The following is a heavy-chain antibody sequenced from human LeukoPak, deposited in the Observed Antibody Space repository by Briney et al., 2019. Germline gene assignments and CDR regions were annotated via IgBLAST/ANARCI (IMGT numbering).Heavy chain of an antibody. J-gene: IGHJ4*02. CDR1: GFTFSSYA. V-gene: IGHV3-64*01. Sequence: PGGSLRLSCADSGFTFSSYAMHWVRQAPGKGLEYVSAISSDGSSTYYANSVKGRFTISRDNSKNTLYLQMGSLRAEDMAVYYCARGTHYYGSGSYYNEPLDYWGQGTLVTVSS. CDR2: ISSDGSST. CDR3: ARGTHYYGSGSYYNEPLDY. D-gene: IGHD3-10*01.